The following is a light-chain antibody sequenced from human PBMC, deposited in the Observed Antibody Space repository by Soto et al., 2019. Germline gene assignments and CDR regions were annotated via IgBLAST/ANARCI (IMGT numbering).Light chain of an antibody. J-gene: IGKJ4*01. CDR2: TVS. CDR1: ESLLDSDDGNTY. Sequence: DILVTQTTLSLTVTPGQPASISCRSSESLLDSDDGNTYLDWYLQKPGQSPQLLIYTVSYRASGVPDRFSGSGSGTDFTLKISRVEAEDVGVYYCMQRIGFPLTFGGGTKVDI. V-gene: IGKV2-40*01. CDR3: MQRIGFPLT.